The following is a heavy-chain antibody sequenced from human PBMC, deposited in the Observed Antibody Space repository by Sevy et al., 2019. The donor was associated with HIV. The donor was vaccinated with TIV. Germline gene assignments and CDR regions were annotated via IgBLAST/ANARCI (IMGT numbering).Heavy chain of an antibody. J-gene: IGHJ6*02. V-gene: IGHV3-53*01. CDR3: ARVGYCRGGTCFSGFYYAMDV. CDR1: GFTLTNEF. CDR2: VYSGGAT. D-gene: IGHD2-15*01. Sequence: GGSLRLSCAVSGFTLTNEFFSWVRQAPGKGLEWVAVVYSGGATYYADSVKGRFTISRDKSKSTLYLQMKSWRAEDTAVYYCARVGYCRGGTCFSGFYYAMDVWGQGTTVTVSS.